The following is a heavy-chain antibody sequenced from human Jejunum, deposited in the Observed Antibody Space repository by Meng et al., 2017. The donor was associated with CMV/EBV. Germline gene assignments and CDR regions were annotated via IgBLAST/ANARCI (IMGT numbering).Heavy chain of an antibody. J-gene: IGHJ4*02. V-gene: IGHV4-4*07. CDR2: IYTSGST. Sequence: QVQLQEAGPGLVKPSETLSLICTFSGGSINNYYWNWIRQSAGKGLEWIGRIYTSGSTNYNPSLQSRVTMSVDTSKNQFSLKLTSVTAADTAVYYCARGYSSDWYDYWGQGALVTVSS. D-gene: IGHD6-19*01. CDR1: GGSINNYY. CDR3: ARGYSSDWYDY.